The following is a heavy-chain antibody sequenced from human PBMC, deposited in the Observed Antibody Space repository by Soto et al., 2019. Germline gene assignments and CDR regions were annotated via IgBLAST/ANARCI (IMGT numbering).Heavy chain of an antibody. CDR1: GYTFTSYW. D-gene: IGHD4-17*01. CDR3: TRFVYGDSIGYYYYYGMDV. CDR2: IDPTDSYT. Sequence: GESLKISCKGSGYTFTSYWINWVRQMPGKGLEWMGRIDPTDSYTNYNPSFQGHVTISADKSLSTAYLQWSSLKASDTATYYCTRFVYGDSIGYYYYYGMDVWGQGTTVTVSS. J-gene: IGHJ6*02. V-gene: IGHV5-10-1*01.